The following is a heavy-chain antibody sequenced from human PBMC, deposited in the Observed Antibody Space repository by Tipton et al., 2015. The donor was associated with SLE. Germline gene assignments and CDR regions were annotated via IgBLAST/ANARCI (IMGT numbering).Heavy chain of an antibody. CDR2: IYYSGSI. Sequence: TLSLTCTVSGGSISSHYWSWIRQPPRKGLGWFGYIYYSGSISYNPSLKSRVTISVDTSKNQFSLKLSSVTAADTAVYYCARGWGDAFDIWGQGTMVTVSS. V-gene: IGHV4-59*11. D-gene: IGHD3-16*01. CDR1: GGSISSHY. J-gene: IGHJ3*02. CDR3: ARGWGDAFDI.